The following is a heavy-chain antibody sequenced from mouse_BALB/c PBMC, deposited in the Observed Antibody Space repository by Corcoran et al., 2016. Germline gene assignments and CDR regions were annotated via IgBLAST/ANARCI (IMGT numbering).Heavy chain of an antibody. V-gene: IGHV9-1*02. CDR3: AREPYAMDY. J-gene: IGHJ4*01. Sequence: QIQLVQSGPELKKPGATVKISCQASGYTFTNYGMNWVKQAPGKGLKWMGWINTYTGEPTYADDFKGRFAFSLETSASTAYLQINNLKNEDMATYFCAREPYAMDYWGQGTSVTVSS. CDR2: INTYTGEP. CDR1: GYTFTNYG.